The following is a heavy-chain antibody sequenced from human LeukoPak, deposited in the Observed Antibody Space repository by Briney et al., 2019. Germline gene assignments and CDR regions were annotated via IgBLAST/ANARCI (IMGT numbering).Heavy chain of an antibody. Sequence: GGSLRLSCAASGFTFSSYAMSWVRQAPGKGLEWVSAISGSGGSTYYADSVKGRFTISRDNSKNSLYLQMNSLRAEDTAVYYCARGHRGYSGSYYDFDYWGQGTLVTVSS. CDR3: ARGHRGYSGSYYDFDY. J-gene: IGHJ4*02. V-gene: IGHV3-23*01. D-gene: IGHD1-26*01. CDR1: GFTFSSYA. CDR2: ISGSGGST.